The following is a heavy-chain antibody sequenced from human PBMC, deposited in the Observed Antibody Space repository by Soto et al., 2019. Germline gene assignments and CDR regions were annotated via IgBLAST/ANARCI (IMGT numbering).Heavy chain of an antibody. CDR3: ARDLIYYDSSGLAAPPKDYYYYGMDV. CDR1: GFTVSSNY. Sequence: PGGSVRLSCAASGFTVSSNYMSWVRQAPGKGLEWVSVIYSGGSTYYADSVKGRFTISRDNSKNTLYLQMNSLRAEDTAVYYCARDLIYYDSSGLAAPPKDYYYYGMDVWGQGTTVTVSS. CDR2: IYSGGST. J-gene: IGHJ6*02. D-gene: IGHD3-22*01. V-gene: IGHV3-66*01.